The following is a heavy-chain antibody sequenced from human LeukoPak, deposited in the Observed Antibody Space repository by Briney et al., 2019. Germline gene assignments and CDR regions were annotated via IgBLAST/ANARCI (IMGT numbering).Heavy chain of an antibody. J-gene: IGHJ4*02. CDR3: AREMAL. D-gene: IGHD5-24*01. CDR1: GFTFSSYG. Sequence: GGSLRLSCAASGFTFSSYGLHWVRQVPGKGLEWVAVIWYDGSNEDYADSVKGRFTISRDNSKNTLYLQMNSLRDEDTAVYHCAREMALWGQGALVTVSS. V-gene: IGHV3-33*01. CDR2: IWYDGSNE.